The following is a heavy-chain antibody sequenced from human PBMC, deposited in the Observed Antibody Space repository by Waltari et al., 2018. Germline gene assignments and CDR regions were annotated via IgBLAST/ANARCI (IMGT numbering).Heavy chain of an antibody. CDR2: IYATGST. V-gene: IGHV4-4*07. CDR3: ARARFLVALDI. J-gene: IGHJ3*02. CDR1: GDFLNTYP. D-gene: IGHD3-3*01. Sequence: QVQLQESGPRLVKPSETLSLPCTVSGDFLNTYPWNWIRQPAGKELEWIGRIYATGSTDYNPSLKSRVTMSIDKSKNEFSLKLSSVTAADTAVYYCARARFLVALDIWGQGTMVTVSS.